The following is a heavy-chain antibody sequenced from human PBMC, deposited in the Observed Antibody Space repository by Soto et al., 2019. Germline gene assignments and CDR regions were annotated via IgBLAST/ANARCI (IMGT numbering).Heavy chain of an antibody. CDR2: IIPILGIA. CDR3: ARGARAAMHNWLDP. CDR1: GGTFSSYT. D-gene: IGHD2-2*01. V-gene: IGHV1-69*02. J-gene: IGHJ5*02. Sequence: QVQLVQSGAEVKKPGSSVKVSCKASGGTFSSYTISWVRQAPGQGLEWMGRIIPILGIANYAQKFQGRVTITADKSTSTAYMELSSLRSEDTAVYYCARGARAAMHNWLDPWGQGTLVTVSS.